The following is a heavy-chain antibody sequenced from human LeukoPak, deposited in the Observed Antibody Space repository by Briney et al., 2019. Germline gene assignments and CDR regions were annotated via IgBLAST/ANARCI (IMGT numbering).Heavy chain of an antibody. J-gene: IGHJ4*02. CDR1: GGSISSSNW. V-gene: IGHV4-4*02. Sequence: SETLSLTCAVSGGSISSSNWWSWVRQPPGKGLEWVGVIYHSGSTNYNPSLKSRVTISVDKSKNQFSLKLSSVTAADTAVYYCARGPDSSGYYSAGMNFDYWGQATLVTVSS. CDR2: IYHSGST. D-gene: IGHD3-22*01. CDR3: ARGPDSSGYYSAGMNFDY.